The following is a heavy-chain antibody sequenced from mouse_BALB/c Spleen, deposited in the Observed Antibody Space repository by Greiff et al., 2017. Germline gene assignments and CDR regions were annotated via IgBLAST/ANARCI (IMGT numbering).Heavy chain of an antibody. CDR2: ISYDGSN. CDR3: AREANFYYFDY. J-gene: IGHJ2*01. V-gene: IGHV3-6*02. CDR1: GYSITSGYY. Sequence: VQLQQSGPGLVKPSQSLSLTCSVTGYSITSGYYWYWIRQFPGNKLEWMGYISYDGSNNYNPSLKNRISITRDTSKNQFFLKLNSVTTEDTATYYCAREANFYYFDYWGQGTTLTVSA. D-gene: IGHD4-1*01.